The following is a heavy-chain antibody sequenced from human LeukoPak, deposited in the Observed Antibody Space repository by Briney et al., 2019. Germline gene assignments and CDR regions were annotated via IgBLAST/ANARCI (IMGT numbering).Heavy chain of an antibody. J-gene: IGHJ5*02. V-gene: IGHV1-2*06. CDR3: ARDRIAAAGQLYNWFDP. Sequence: ASVKVSCKASGYTFTGYYMHWVRQAPGQGLEWMGRINPNSGGTNYAQKFQGRATMTRDTSISTVYMELSRLRSDDTAVYYCARDRIAAAGQLYNWFDPWGQGTLVTVSS. CDR2: INPNSGGT. D-gene: IGHD6-13*01. CDR1: GYTFTGYY.